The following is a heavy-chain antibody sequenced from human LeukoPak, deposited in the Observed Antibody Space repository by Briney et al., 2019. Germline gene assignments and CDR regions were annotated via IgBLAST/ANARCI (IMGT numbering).Heavy chain of an antibody. V-gene: IGHV6-1*01. CDR3: AREGGYGRLGEY. D-gene: IGHD5-12*01. Sequence: SQTLSLTCDISGDSVSSNIAAWNWLRQSPSRGLEWLGRTYYRSKWYNDYEASVKGRISINPDTSKNQFSLHLNSVTPEDTAVYYCAREGGYGRLGEYWGQGTLVTVSS. J-gene: IGHJ4*02. CDR1: GDSVSSNIAA. CDR2: TYYRSKWYN.